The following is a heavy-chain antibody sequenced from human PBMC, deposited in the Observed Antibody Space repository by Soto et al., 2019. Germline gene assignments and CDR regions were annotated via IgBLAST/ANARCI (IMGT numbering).Heavy chain of an antibody. D-gene: IGHD3-10*01. V-gene: IGHV4-39*02. CDR2: IYYSGST. CDR3: ARDRYGAGGPH. J-gene: IGHJ4*02. Sequence: SETLSLTCTVSGGSISSSSYYWGWIRQPPGKGLEWIGSIYYSGSTNYNPSLKSRVTISVDTSKNQFSLKLSSVTAADTAVYYCARDRYGAGGPHWGQGTLVTVSS. CDR1: GGSISSSSYY.